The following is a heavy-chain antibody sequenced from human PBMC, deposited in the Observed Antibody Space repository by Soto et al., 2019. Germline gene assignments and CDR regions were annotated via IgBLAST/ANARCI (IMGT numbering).Heavy chain of an antibody. J-gene: IGHJ6*02. CDR3: ARTTTYGAAAALYYYYGMDV. CDR1: GFTFSSYG. D-gene: IGHD6-13*01. Sequence: GGSLRLSCAASGFTFSSYGMHWVRQAPGKGLEWVAVIWYDGSNKYYADSVKGRFTISRDNSKNTLYLQMNSLRAEDTAVYYCARTTTYGAAAALYYYYGMDVWGQGTTVTVSS. CDR2: IWYDGSNK. V-gene: IGHV3-33*01.